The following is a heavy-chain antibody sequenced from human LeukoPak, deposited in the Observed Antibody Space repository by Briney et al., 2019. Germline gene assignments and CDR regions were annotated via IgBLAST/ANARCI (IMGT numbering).Heavy chain of an antibody. Sequence: SVKVSCKASGGTFSSYTISWVRQAPGQGLEWMGGIIPIFGTANYAQKFQGRVTITADESTSTAYMELSSLRSEDTAVYYCARAYCGGDCYAHFDYWGQGTLVTVSS. CDR1: GGTFSSYT. V-gene: IGHV1-69*13. D-gene: IGHD2-21*02. CDR2: IIPIFGTA. CDR3: ARAYCGGDCYAHFDY. J-gene: IGHJ4*02.